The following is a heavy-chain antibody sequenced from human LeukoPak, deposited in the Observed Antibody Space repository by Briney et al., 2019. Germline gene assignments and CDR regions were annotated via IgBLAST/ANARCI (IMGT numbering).Heavy chain of an antibody. D-gene: IGHD3-22*01. Sequence: SETLSLTCAVYGGSFSGYYWSWIRQPPGKGLEWIGEINHSGSTNHNPSLKSRVTISVDTSKNQFSLKLSSVTAADTAVYYCARDYDSSGYYGYWGQGTLVTVSS. CDR1: GGSFSGYY. J-gene: IGHJ4*02. V-gene: IGHV4-34*01. CDR3: ARDYDSSGYYGY. CDR2: INHSGST.